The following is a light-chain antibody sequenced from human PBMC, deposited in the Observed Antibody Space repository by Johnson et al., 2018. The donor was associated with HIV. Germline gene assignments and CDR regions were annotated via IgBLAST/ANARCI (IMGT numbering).Light chain of an antibody. Sequence: LTQPPSVSAAAGQKVAISCSGSSSNIGNNYVSWYQQVPGTAPKLIIYDNNRRPSGIPDRFSASKSGTSATLGITGLQTGDEADYYCGTWDSSLTSYVFGAGTKVTVL. CDR1: SSNIGNNY. CDR3: GTWDSSLTSYV. J-gene: IGLJ1*01. CDR2: DNN. V-gene: IGLV1-51*01.